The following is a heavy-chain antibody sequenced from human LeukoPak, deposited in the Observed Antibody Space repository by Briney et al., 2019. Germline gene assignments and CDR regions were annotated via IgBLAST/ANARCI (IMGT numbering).Heavy chain of an antibody. J-gene: IGHJ4*02. CDR1: GGSISSGDYY. V-gene: IGHV4-30-4*08. CDR3: ASSSIAARNFDY. CDR2: IYYSGST. Sequence: PSETLSLTCTVSGGSISSGDYYWSWIRQPPGKGLEWIGYIYYSGSTYYNPSLKSRVTISVDTSKNQFSLRLSSVTAADTAVYHCASSSIAARNFDYWGQGTLVTVSS. D-gene: IGHD6-6*01.